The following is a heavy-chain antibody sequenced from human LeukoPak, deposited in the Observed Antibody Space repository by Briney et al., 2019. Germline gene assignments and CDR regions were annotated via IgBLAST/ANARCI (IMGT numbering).Heavy chain of an antibody. CDR1: GFTVSSNY. J-gene: IGHJ6*02. CDR2: IYSGGST. CDR3: AREEYGRSRYYYGMDV. Sequence: GGSLRLSCAASGFTVSSNYMSWVRQAPGKGLEWVSVIYSGGSTYYADSVKGRFTISRDNSKNTLYLQMNSLRAEDTAVYYCAREEYGRSRYYYGMDVWGQGTTVTVSS. D-gene: IGHD2/OR15-2a*01. V-gene: IGHV3-66*01.